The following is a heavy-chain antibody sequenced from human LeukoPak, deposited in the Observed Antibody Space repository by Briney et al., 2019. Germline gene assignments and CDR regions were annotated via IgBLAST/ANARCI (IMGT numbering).Heavy chain of an antibody. V-gene: IGHV4-61*02. Sequence: PSQTLSLTCTVSGGSISSGSYYWSWIRQPAGKGLEWIGRIYTSGNTNYNPSLKSRVTISVDTSKNQFSLKLSSVTAADTAVYYCARDIGYSDYVWGQGTLVTVSS. D-gene: IGHD5-12*01. CDR3: ARDIGYSDYV. J-gene: IGHJ4*02. CDR1: GGSISSGSYY. CDR2: IYTSGNT.